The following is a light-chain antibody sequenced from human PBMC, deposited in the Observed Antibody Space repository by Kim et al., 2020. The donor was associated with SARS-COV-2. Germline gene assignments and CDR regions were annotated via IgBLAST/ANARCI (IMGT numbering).Light chain of an antibody. Sequence: GKTVTISCTRSSGSIASNDVQWYQQRPGSSPTTVIYEYNQRPSGVPDRFSGSIDSSSNSASLTISGLKTEDEADYYCQSYDSSNQVFGGGTQLTVL. V-gene: IGLV6-57*01. CDR1: SGSIASND. CDR3: QSYDSSNQV. CDR2: EYN. J-gene: IGLJ3*02.